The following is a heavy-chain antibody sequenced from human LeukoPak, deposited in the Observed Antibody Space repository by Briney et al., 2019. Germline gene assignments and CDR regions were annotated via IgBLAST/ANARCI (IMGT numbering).Heavy chain of an antibody. CDR2: IYDSGST. CDR3: ARGLKYSSSWDNPYYYYYMDV. V-gene: IGHV4-59*01. Sequence: SETLSLTCTVSGGSISSYYWSWIRQPPGKGLEWIGYIYDSGSTNYNPSLKSRITISVDTSKNQFSLKLSSVTAADTAVYYCARGLKYSSSWDNPYYYYYMDVWGKGTTVTVSS. D-gene: IGHD6-13*01. J-gene: IGHJ6*03. CDR1: GGSISSYY.